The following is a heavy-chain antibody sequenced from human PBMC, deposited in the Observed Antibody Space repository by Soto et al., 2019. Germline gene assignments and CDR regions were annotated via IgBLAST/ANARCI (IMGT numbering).Heavy chain of an antibody. D-gene: IGHD4-4*01. CDR2: VSSDGSST. Sequence: EVQLVESGGGLVQPGESLRLSCAASGFTFSSYWMHWIRQAPGKGLVWVSRVSSDGSSTVYATSVKGRLTISRDNAKNTPYLQMNSLSDEDTAVYYCARGLPNYSSFDSWGQGTLVTVSS. V-gene: IGHV3-74*01. J-gene: IGHJ4*02. CDR1: GFTFSSYW. CDR3: ARGLPNYSSFDS.